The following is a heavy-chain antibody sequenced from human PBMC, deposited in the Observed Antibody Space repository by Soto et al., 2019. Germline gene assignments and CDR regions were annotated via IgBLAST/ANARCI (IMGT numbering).Heavy chain of an antibody. J-gene: IGHJ6*02. CDR2: IYDSGTT. D-gene: IGHD2-2*01. CDR3: AKGPAIVLVPAAMNYYYGMDV. CDR1: GDPVSSRNYY. V-gene: IGHV4-61*01. Sequence: SETLSLTCTVSGDPVSSRNYYWNWIRQPPGKGLEWIGYIYDSGTTNSNPSLKSRVTISVDTSKNQFSLNLSSVTAADTAVYYCAKGPAIVLVPAAMNYYYGMDVWGQGTTVTVSS.